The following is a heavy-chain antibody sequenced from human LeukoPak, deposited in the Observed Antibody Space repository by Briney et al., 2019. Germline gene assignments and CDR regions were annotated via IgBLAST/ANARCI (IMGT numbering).Heavy chain of an antibody. Sequence: GGSLRLSCTTSGFNFRAYWMAWVRQAPGKGLEWVANIHQHGSKENYVDSVKGRFTISRDNAKNSVFLQMNSLRAEDTAVYYCARAYSPSTIAVAVHFDYWGQGTLVTVSS. CDR1: GFNFRAYW. J-gene: IGHJ4*02. V-gene: IGHV3-7*03. CDR2: IHQHGSKE. D-gene: IGHD6-19*01. CDR3: ARAYSPSTIAVAVHFDY.